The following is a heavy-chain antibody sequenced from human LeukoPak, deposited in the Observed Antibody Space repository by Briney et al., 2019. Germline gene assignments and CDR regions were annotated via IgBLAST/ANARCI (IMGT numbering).Heavy chain of an antibody. J-gene: IGHJ4*02. D-gene: IGHD3-22*01. Sequence: SETLSLTCTVSGGSISSYYWSWIRQPPGKGLEWIGYIYYSGSTNYNPSLKSRVTISVDTSKNQFSLKLSSVTAADTAVYYCARTSPGYDSASYYFDYWGQGTLATVSS. CDR2: IYYSGST. V-gene: IGHV4-59*01. CDR1: GGSISSYY. CDR3: ARTSPGYDSASYYFDY.